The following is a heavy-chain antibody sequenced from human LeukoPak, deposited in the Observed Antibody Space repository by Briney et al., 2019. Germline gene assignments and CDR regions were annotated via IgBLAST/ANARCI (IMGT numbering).Heavy chain of an antibody. CDR3: GRGMGYSYGHPQGSFDI. V-gene: IGHV1-18*01. CDR1: GYSFTSYG. J-gene: IGHJ3*02. Sequence: RASVTVSCKASGYSFTSYGFNWVRQAPGQGLEWMGWMSAYNGKTNYAHSLQGRVTMTADTSTSTAYMELRSLRSEDTAVYYCGRGMGYSYGHPQGSFDIWGQGTMVTVSS. CDR2: MSAYNGKT. D-gene: IGHD5-18*01.